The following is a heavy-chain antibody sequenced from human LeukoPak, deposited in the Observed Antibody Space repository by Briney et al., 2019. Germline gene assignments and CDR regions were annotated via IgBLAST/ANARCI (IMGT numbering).Heavy chain of an antibody. D-gene: IGHD6-19*01. V-gene: IGHV4-61*02. CDR3: ARGAVAGPYDY. Sequence: SQTLSLIRSVSGGSIRSGSDYGRWVRQPAGEGLEWVERIYTSGHTNSNPSIKSRVTISVDKSKIQFSLKLSSVTAADTAVYYCARGAVAGPYDYWGQGTLVTVSS. CDR2: IYTSGHT. J-gene: IGHJ4*02. CDR1: GGSIRSGSDY.